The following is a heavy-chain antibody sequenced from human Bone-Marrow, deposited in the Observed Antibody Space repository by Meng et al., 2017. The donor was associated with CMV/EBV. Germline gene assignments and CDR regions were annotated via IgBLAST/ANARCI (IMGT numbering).Heavy chain of an antibody. J-gene: IGHJ4*02. CDR2: IIPILGIA. CDR1: GGTFSSYA. Sequence: SVKVSCKASGGTFSSYAISWVRQAPGQGLEWMGGIIPILGIANYAQKFQGRVTITADKSTSTAYMELSSLRSEDTAVYYCARGPYCNSTSCYIYFDYWGQGTLVTVSS. D-gene: IGHD2-2*02. CDR3: ARGPYCNSTSCYIYFDY. V-gene: IGHV1-69*10.